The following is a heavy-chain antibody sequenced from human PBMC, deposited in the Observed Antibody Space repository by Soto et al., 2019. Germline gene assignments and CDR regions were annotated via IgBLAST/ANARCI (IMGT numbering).Heavy chain of an antibody. CDR1: GGTFSSYA. CDR2: IIPIFGTA. V-gene: IGHV1-69*12. J-gene: IGHJ6*02. D-gene: IGHD3-3*01. Sequence: QVQLVQSGAEVKKPGSSVKVSCKASGGTFSSYAISWVRQAPGQGLEWMGGIIPIFGTANYAQKFQGRVTITADESTSTAYMELSSLRSEDTAVYYCAREGASITIFGVVKGDMDVWGQGTTVTVSS. CDR3: AREGASITIFGVVKGDMDV.